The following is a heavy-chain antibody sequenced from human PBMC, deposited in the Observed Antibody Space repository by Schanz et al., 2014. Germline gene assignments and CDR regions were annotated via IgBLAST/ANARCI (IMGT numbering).Heavy chain of an antibody. CDR2: ISGSGDST. CDR1: GVTFSSYA. CDR3: AKVAPAATDLET. J-gene: IGHJ5*02. V-gene: IGHV3-23*01. Sequence: EVQLLESGGGFVQPGGSLRLSCVASGVTFSSYAMSWVRQCSGKGLELVSAISGSGDSTYYATSVEDRFTISVDNSKNTLYLQMNGLRSDERAVDCGAKVAPAATDLETWGLGTLVTVSS. D-gene: IGHD2-2*01.